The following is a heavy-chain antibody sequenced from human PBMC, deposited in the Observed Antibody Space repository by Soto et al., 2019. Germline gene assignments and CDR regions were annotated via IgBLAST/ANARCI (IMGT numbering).Heavy chain of an antibody. V-gene: IGHV3-33*01. CDR2: IWYDGSNK. D-gene: IGHD3-16*01. CDR1: GFTFSSYG. CDR3: ARDLGIYDYVWGSYTPLPYYGMDV. Sequence: HPGGSLRFSCAASGFTFSSYGMHWVRQAPGKGLEWVAVIWYDGSNKYYADSVKGRFTISRDNSKNTLYLQMNSLRAEDTAVYYCARDLGIYDYVWGSYTPLPYYGMDVWGQGTTVTVSS. J-gene: IGHJ6*02.